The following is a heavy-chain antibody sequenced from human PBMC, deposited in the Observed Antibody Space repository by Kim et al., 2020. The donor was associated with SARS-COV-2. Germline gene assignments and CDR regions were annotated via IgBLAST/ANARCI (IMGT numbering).Heavy chain of an antibody. Sequence: SLKSRVHISVDTSKNQFSLKLSSVTAADTAVYYCARAPRPTGYSSSWYGYWGQGTLVTVSS. J-gene: IGHJ4*02. V-gene: IGHV4-34*01. CDR3: ARAPRPTGYSSSWYGY. D-gene: IGHD6-13*01.